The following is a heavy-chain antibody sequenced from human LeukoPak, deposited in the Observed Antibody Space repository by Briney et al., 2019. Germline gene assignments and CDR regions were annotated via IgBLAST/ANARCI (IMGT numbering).Heavy chain of an antibody. CDR1: GFTFSSYA. D-gene: IGHD3-10*01. CDR2: ISYDGSNK. J-gene: IGHJ4*02. Sequence: HPGGSLRLSCAASGFTFSSYAMHWVRQAPGKGLEWVAVISYDGSNKYYADSVKGRFTISRDNAKNSLYLQMNSLRAEDTAVYYCARDYYGSGTSPFDYWGQGTLVTVSS. V-gene: IGHV3-30-3*01. CDR3: ARDYYGSGTSPFDY.